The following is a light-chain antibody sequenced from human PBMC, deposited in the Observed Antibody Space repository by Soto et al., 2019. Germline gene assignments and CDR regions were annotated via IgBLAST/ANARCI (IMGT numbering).Light chain of an antibody. V-gene: IGKV3-20*01. CDR2: GAS. CDR3: QHYSSSPTWT. J-gene: IGKJ1*01. Sequence: EIVLTQSPGTLSLSPGDRATLSCRASQSVNSSYLAWYQQKPGQAPRPLIYGASSRAAGIPDRFSGSGSGTDFTLTISGLEPEDFAVYYCQHYSSSPTWTFGQGTKV. CDR1: QSVNSSY.